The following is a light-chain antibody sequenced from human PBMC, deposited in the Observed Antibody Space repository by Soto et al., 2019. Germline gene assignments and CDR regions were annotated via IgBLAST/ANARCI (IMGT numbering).Light chain of an antibody. V-gene: IGLV1-40*01. J-gene: IGLJ3*02. CDR3: QSYDSSLSGWV. CDR1: SSNIGAGYD. Sequence: QSVLTQPPSVSGAPGQRVTISCTGSSSNIGAGYDVHWYPQLPGTAPKLLIYGNSNRPSGVPDRFSGSKSGTSASLAITGXXXXXXXXYYCQSYDSSLSGWVFGGGTKLTV. CDR2: GNS.